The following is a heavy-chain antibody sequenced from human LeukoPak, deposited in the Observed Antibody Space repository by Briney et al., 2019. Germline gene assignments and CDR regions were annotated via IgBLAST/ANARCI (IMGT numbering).Heavy chain of an antibody. J-gene: IGHJ3*02. Sequence: PGGSLRLSCVASGFTFSSYEMNWVRQAPGKGLEWVGRIKSITDGGTTDYAAPVKGRFTISRDDSKNTLYLQMNSLKTEDTAVYYCTTAATVTTFRIDIWGQGTMVTVSS. V-gene: IGHV3-15*01. CDR1: GFTFSSYE. CDR2: IKSITDGGTT. D-gene: IGHD4-17*01. CDR3: TTAATVTTFRIDI.